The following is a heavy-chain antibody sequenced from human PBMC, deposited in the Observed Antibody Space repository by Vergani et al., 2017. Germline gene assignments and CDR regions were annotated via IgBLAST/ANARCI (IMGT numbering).Heavy chain of an antibody. CDR3: AKDRGGRVTTGYFDL. CDR1: GFTFDDYA. Sequence: EVQLVESGGGLVQPGRSLRLSCAASGFTFDDYAMHWVRQAPGKGLEWVSGISWNRGSIGYADSVKGRFTISRDNAKNSLYLQMNSLRAEDTALYYCAKDRGGRVTTGYFDLWGRGTLVTVSS. J-gene: IGHJ2*01. V-gene: IGHV3-9*01. D-gene: IGHD4-17*01. CDR2: ISWNRGSI.